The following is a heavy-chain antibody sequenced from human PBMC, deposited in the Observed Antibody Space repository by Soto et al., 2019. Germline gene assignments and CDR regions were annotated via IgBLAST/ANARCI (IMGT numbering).Heavy chain of an antibody. CDR2: ISYDGSKK. J-gene: IGHJ4*02. D-gene: IGHD3-16*01. CDR1: GFTFSSYG. Sequence: GGSLRLSCAASGFTFSSYGMHWVRQAPGKGLEWVAVISYDGSKKNYADSVKGRFTISRDNSKNTLYLQMNSLRAEDTAVYYCAKDGLMITFGGVTHWGQGTLVIVSS. CDR3: AKDGLMITFGGVTH. V-gene: IGHV3-30*18.